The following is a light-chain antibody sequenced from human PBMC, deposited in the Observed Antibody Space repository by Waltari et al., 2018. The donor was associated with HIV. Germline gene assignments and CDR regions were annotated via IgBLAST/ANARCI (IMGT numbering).Light chain of an antibody. CDR3: CSYAGAYTYV. Sequence: QSALTQPRSVSGSPGQSVTIPCHGTSSDIGDFASVSWYQQYPGTAPPVIIYEVNQRPSGVPDRFTGSKSGITASLTISGLQGEDEADYYCCSYAGAYTYVVGTGTKVNVL. V-gene: IGLV2-11*01. CDR1: SSDIGDFAS. J-gene: IGLJ1*01. CDR2: EVN.